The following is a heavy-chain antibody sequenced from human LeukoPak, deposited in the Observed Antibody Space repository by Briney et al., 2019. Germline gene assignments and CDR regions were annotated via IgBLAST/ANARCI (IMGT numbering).Heavy chain of an antibody. CDR3: ARAGGRSWFDP. J-gene: IGHJ5*02. CDR1: GYSFNDKY. CDR2: INPNSGGT. V-gene: IGHV1-2*02. Sequence: ASVKVSCKASGYSFNDKYLHWVRQAPGQGLEWMGSINPNSGGTNYAQKFQGRVPMTTDTSMSTAYMELSRLTSDDTAVYYCARAGGRSWFDPWGQGTLVTVSS.